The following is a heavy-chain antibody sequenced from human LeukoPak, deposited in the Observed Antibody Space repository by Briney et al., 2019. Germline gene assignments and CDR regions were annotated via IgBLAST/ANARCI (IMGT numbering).Heavy chain of an antibody. J-gene: IGHJ4*02. CDR1: GASISRGAYY. Sequence: PSETLSLTCTVSGASISRGAYYWTWIRQHPGRGLEWIGYTKNTGNTYYNPSLKRRLTISVDTSKNQFSLKLSYMTAADTAVYYCARDRLQGTYIFDLWGQGTLVTVSS. V-gene: IGHV4-31*03. CDR2: TKNTGNT. D-gene: IGHD3-10*01. CDR3: ARDRLQGTYIFDL.